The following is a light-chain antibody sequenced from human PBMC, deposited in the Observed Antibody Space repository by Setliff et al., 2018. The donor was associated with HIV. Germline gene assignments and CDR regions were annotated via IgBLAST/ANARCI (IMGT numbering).Light chain of an antibody. V-gene: IGLV2-14*03. CDR3: SSYSSSSTLV. CDR1: SSDVGGYNY. J-gene: IGLJ2*01. CDR2: DVR. Sequence: QSALTQPASVSGSPGQSITISCTGTSSDVGGYNYVSWYQQHPGKAPKVIIYDVRSRPSGVSDRFSASKSGNTASLTISGLQAEDEADYYCSSYSSSSTLVFGGGTKVTVL.